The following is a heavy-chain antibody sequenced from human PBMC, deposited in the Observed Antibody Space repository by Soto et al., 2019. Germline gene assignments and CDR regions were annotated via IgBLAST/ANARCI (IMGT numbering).Heavy chain of an antibody. D-gene: IGHD4-4*01. CDR1: GYNFDRYW. J-gene: IGHJ5*02. CDR3: ARPMNPRTTVWFDP. Sequence: SGESLKISCTGSGYNFDRYWIAWVRQMPGKGLEWMGIVYPGDSDTRYSPSFQGQVTISADKSINTAYLQWSSLQASDTAMYYCARPMNPRTTVWFDPWGQGALVTVSS. V-gene: IGHV5-51*01. CDR2: VYPGDSDT.